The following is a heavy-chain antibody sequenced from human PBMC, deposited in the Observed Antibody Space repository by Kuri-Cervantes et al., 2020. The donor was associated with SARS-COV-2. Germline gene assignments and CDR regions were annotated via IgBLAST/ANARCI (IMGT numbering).Heavy chain of an antibody. CDR3: ARDPNYDSSGYYGLTFDY. CDR1: GYTFTSYG. V-gene: IGHV1-18*01. J-gene: IGHJ4*02. D-gene: IGHD3-22*01. CDR2: ISAYNGNT. Sequence: ASVKVSCKANGYTFTSYGISWVRQAPGQGLEWMGWISAYNGNTNYAQKLQGRVTMTTDTSTSTAYMELRSLRSDDTAVYYCARDPNYDSSGYYGLTFDYWGQGTLVTVSS.